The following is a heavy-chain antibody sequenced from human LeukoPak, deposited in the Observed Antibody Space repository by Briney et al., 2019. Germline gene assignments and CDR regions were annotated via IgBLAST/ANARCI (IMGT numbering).Heavy chain of an antibody. D-gene: IGHD2-2*01. Sequence: GASVKVSCKASGYTFTSYGINWVRQAPGQGLEWMGWISAYNGNTNYAQKLQGRVTMTTDTSTSTAYMELRSLRSDDTAVYYCARVGAYCTSTSCFDYWGQGTLVTVSS. J-gene: IGHJ4*02. CDR2: ISAYNGNT. CDR1: GYTFTSYG. CDR3: ARVGAYCTSTSCFDY. V-gene: IGHV1-18*01.